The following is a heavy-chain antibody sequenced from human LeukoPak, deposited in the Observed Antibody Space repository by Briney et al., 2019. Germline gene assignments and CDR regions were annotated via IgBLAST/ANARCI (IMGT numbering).Heavy chain of an antibody. CDR2: MWYDGSNE. CDR3: ARERRYFDWIPDGMDV. Sequence: GGSLRLSCVASGFTFNTCGMHWVRQAPGKGLEWVAVMWYDGSNEYYADSVKGRFTISRDNSKNTLYLQMNSLRVEDTAVYYCARERRYFDWIPDGMDVWGQGTTVTVSS. D-gene: IGHD3-9*01. J-gene: IGHJ6*02. CDR1: GFTFNTCG. V-gene: IGHV3-33*01.